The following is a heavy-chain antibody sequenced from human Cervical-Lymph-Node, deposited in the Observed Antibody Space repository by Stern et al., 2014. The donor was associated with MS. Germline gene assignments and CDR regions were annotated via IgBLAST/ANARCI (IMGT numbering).Heavy chain of an antibody. CDR2: IYYSGST. CDR1: GGSISSYY. Sequence: VQLEESGPGLVKPSETLSLTCTVSGGSISSYYWTWIRQPPGKGLGWIGYIYYSGSTTFNTSLKSRVTISLDTSKSQFSLKLSSVTAADTAVYYCARDGDSVGTYEGAFDIWGQGTMVTVSS. J-gene: IGHJ3*02. CDR3: ARDGDSVGTYEGAFDI. D-gene: IGHD1-26*01. V-gene: IGHV4-59*01.